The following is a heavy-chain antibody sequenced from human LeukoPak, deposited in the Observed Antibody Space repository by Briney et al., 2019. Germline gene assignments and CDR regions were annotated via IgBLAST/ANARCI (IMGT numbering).Heavy chain of an antibody. V-gene: IGHV1-2*02. CDR1: GYTFTGYY. D-gene: IGHD5-18*01. J-gene: IGHJ4*02. CDR2: INPNSGGT. CDR3: ARVEVQLWFGLDY. Sequence: ASVKVSCKASGYTFTGYYMHWVRQAPGQGLEWMGWINPNSGGTNYAQKFQGRVTMTRDTSISTAYMELSRLRSDGTAVYYCARVEVQLWFGLDYWGQGTLVTVSS.